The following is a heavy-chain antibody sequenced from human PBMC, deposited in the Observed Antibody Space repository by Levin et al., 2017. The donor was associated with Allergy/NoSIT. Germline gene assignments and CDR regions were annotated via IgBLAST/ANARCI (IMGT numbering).Heavy chain of an antibody. J-gene: IGHJ6*02. D-gene: IGHD2-15*01. CDR3: ARVSIWSQDHYYGMDV. V-gene: IGHV1-2*02. CDR2: IISNSGGT. CDR1: GYTFTDYY. Sequence: ASVKVSCKASGYTFTDYYVHWVRHAPGQGLEWMGWIISNSGGTDYAPRFRGRVTMTRDTSISTAYMELSRLTSDDTAVYYCARVSIWSQDHYYGMDVWGQGTSVTVSS.